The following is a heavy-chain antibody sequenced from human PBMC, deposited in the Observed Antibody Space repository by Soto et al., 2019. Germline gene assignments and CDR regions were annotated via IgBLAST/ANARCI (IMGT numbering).Heavy chain of an antibody. V-gene: IGHV4-31*03. CDR1: GGSISSGGYY. CDR2: IYYSGST. J-gene: IGHJ6*02. Sequence: QVQLQESGPGLVKPSQTLSLTCTVSGGSISSGGYYWSWIRQHPGKGLEWIGYIYYSGSTYYNPSLKSRVTISVDTSKKQFSLKLSSVTAADTAVYYCARDRVDGYTAMVAGYGMDVWGQGTTVTVSS. CDR3: ARDRVDGYTAMVAGYGMDV. D-gene: IGHD5-18*01.